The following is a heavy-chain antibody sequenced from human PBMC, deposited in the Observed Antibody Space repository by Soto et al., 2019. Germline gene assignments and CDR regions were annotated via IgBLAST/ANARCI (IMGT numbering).Heavy chain of an antibody. V-gene: IGHV4-61*01. CDR1: GGSVSTGSYD. J-gene: IGHJ6*02. CDR2: IFFTGSA. Sequence: EALSLTCTVSGGSVSTGSYDWSWIRQPPGKGLEWIGKIFFTGSAHYNPSLRNRVTMSVDTSKDQFSLTLTSVTAADTAVYYCARDGHGMDVWGQGTTVTVSS. CDR3: ARDGHGMDV.